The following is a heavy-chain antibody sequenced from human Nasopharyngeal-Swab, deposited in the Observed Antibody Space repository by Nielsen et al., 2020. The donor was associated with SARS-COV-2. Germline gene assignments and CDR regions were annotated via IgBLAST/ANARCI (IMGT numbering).Heavy chain of an antibody. CDR1: GFTFSSA. CDR3: ATDHNSGID. CDR2: ISYDGNNE. V-gene: IGHV3-30-3*01. D-gene: IGHD7-27*01. J-gene: IGHJ4*02. Sequence: GGSLRLSCAASGFTFSSAMSWVRQAPGKGLEWVAIISYDGNNEYYADSVKGRFTISRDNSKNTLYLQTNSLRAEDAAMYYCATDHNSGIDWGQGTLVTVSS.